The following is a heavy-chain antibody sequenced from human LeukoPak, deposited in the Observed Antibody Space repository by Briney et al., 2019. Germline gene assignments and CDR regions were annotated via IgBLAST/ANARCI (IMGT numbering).Heavy chain of an antibody. CDR1: GGSISSSSYY. CDR3: ARSSGFRSY. Sequence: SETLSLTCTVSGGSISSSSYYWGWIRQPPGKGLEWIGYIYYSGSTNYNPSLKSRVTISVDTSKNQFSLKLSSVTAADTAVYYCARSSGFRSYWGQGTLVTVSS. D-gene: IGHD3-22*01. J-gene: IGHJ4*02. CDR2: IYYSGST. V-gene: IGHV4-61*05.